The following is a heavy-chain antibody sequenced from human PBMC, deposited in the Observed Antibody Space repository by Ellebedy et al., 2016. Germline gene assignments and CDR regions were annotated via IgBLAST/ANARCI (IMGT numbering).Heavy chain of an antibody. CDR2: IGGSSTTI. Sequence: GESLKISCAASGFTFSSYSMNWVRQAPGKGLEWLSYIGGSSTTIYYADSVKGRFTISRDNAKNSLFLQMNSLRVDDTAVYYCARGASSAYQDWGQGTLVIVSS. J-gene: IGHJ4*02. CDR1: GFTFSSYS. V-gene: IGHV3-48*04. CDR3: ARGASSAYQD.